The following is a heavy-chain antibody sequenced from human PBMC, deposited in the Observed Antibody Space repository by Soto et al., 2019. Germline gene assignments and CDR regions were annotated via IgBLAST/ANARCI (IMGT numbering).Heavy chain of an antibody. V-gene: IGHV1-8*01. J-gene: IGHJ5*02. CDR2: MNPNSGNT. CDR3: VKEGYYYDSSGYYYGWFDP. D-gene: IGHD3-22*01. CDR1: GYTFTSYD. Sequence: ASVKVSCKASGYTFTSYDINWVRQATGQGLEWMGWMNPNSGNTGYAQKFQGRVTMTRNTSISTAYMELSSLRAEDTAVYYCVKEGYYYDSSGYYYGWFDPWGQGTLFTVSS.